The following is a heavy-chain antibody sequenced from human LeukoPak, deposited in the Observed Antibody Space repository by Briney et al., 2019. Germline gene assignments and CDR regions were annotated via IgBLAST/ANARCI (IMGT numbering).Heavy chain of an antibody. CDR3: AKGSRGYSYGHYFDY. Sequence: GASLRLSCAASGFTFSNYAMSWVRQAPGKGLEWVSAISGSGASTYYADSVKGRFTISRDNSKNTLCLQMNSLRAEDTAVYYCAKGSRGYSYGHYFDYWGQGTLVTVSS. CDR2: ISGSGAST. D-gene: IGHD5-18*01. J-gene: IGHJ4*02. V-gene: IGHV3-23*01. CDR1: GFTFSNYA.